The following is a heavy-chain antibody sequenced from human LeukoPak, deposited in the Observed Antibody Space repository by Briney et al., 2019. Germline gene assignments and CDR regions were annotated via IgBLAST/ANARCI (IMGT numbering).Heavy chain of an antibody. CDR3: ARLSVLISTYLDY. Sequence: SETLSLTCAVSGYSISSGYYWGWIRQPPGKGLEWIGSIYHSGSTYYNPSLKSRVTISVDTSKNQFSLKLSSVTAADTAVYYRARLSVLISTYLDYWGQGTLVTVSS. D-gene: IGHD2-15*01. CDR2: IYHSGST. J-gene: IGHJ4*02. V-gene: IGHV4-38-2*01. CDR1: GYSISSGYY.